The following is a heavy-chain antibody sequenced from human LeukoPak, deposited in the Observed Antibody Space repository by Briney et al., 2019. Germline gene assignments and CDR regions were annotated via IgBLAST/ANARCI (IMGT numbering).Heavy chain of an antibody. Sequence: SETLSLTCTVSGGSISGHYWTWIRQPPGKGLEWIGQIHYSGRPDYNPSLKSRVTTSVDTSKNQLSLKVTSVTGADTAVYYCARFGVDYDMDVWGQGTTVTVSS. J-gene: IGHJ6*02. CDR2: IHYSGRP. V-gene: IGHV4-59*11. D-gene: IGHD3-16*01. CDR3: ARFGVDYDMDV. CDR1: GGSISGHY.